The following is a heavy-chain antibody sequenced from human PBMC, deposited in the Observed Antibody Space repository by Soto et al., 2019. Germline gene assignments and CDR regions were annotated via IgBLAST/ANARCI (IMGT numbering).Heavy chain of an antibody. J-gene: IGHJ5*02. CDR2: IYYSGST. CDR3: ARHSDCSGGSCYSEYFAVGNWFDP. CDR1: GGSIRSGRYY. V-gene: IGHV4-39*01. D-gene: IGHD2-15*01. Sequence: LCGGSIRSGRYYWGWIRQPPGKGLEWIGSIYYSGSTYSNPSLKSRVTIFVDTSKNQFSLRLSSVTAADTAVYYCARHSDCSGGSCYSEYFAVGNWFDPWGQGTLVTVSS.